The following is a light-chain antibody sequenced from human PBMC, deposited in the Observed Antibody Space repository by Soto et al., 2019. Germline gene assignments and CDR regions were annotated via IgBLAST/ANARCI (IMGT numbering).Light chain of an antibody. J-gene: IGLJ1*01. CDR1: SSDIGSYDH. Sequence: LTQPASVSGSPGQSITISCSGTSSDIGSYDHVAWYQQFPGKSPKLIIYAVSDRPSGVSDRFSGSKSGISASLTISGLQTEDEADYYCISYTDRQSYLFGTGTRSPS. V-gene: IGLV2-14*03. CDR2: AVS. CDR3: ISYTDRQSYL.